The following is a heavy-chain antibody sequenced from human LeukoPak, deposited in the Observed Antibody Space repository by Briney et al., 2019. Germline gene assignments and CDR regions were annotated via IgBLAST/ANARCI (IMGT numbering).Heavy chain of an antibody. V-gene: IGHV3-30*18. J-gene: IGHJ2*01. D-gene: IGHD6-19*01. CDR1: GFTFSSYS. CDR2: ISYDGSNK. CDR3: AKASVAGYWYFDL. Sequence: GRSLRLSCAASGFTFSSYSMHWVRQAPGKGLEWVAVISYDGSNKYYADSVKGRFTISRDNSKNTLYLQMNSLRAEDTAVYYCAKASVAGYWYFDLWGRGTLVTVSS.